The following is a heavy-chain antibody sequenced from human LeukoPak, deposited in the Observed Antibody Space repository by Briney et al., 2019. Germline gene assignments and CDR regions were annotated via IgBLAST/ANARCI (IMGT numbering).Heavy chain of an antibody. CDR2: IYTSGST. CDR3: ARGRYYYDSSGYTLGV. J-gene: IGHJ6*04. V-gene: IGHV4-4*07. D-gene: IGHD3-22*01. CDR1: GGSISSYY. Sequence: SETLSLTCTVSGGSISSYYRSWIRQPAGKGLEWIGRIYTSGSTNYNPSLKSRVTMSVDTSKNQFSLKLSSVTAADTAVYYCARGRYYYDSSGYTLGVWGKGTTVTVSS.